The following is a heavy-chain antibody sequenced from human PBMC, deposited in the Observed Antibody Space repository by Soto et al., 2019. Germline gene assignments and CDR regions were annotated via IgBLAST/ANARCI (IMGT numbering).Heavy chain of an antibody. CDR2: ISAYNGNT. Sequence: ASVKVSCKASGYTFTSYGISWVRQAPGQGLEWMGWISAYNGNTNYAQKFQGRVTMTRDTSTSTVYMELSSLRSEDTAVYYCARDRPYFDYWGQGTLVTVSS. CDR1: GYTFTSYG. J-gene: IGHJ4*02. V-gene: IGHV1-18*01. CDR3: ARDRPYFDY. D-gene: IGHD6-6*01.